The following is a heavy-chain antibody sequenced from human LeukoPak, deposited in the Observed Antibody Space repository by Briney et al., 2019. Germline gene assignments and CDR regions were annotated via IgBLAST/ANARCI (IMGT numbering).Heavy chain of an antibody. V-gene: IGHV4-59*01. Sequence: PSETLSLTCTVSGGPISSYYWSWIRQPPGKGLEWIGYIYYSGSTNYNPSLKSRVTISVDTSKNQFSLKLSSVTAADTAVYYCARGDYYYYYYMDVWGKGTTVTVSS. CDR2: IYYSGST. CDR1: GGPISSYY. CDR3: ARGDYYYYYYMDV. J-gene: IGHJ6*03.